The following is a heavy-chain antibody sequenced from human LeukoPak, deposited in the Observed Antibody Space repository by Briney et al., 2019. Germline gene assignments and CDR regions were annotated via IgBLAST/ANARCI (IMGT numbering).Heavy chain of an antibody. CDR1: GFTVSSTY. V-gene: IGHV3-66*01. J-gene: IGHJ3*02. D-gene: IGHD3-10*02. Sequence: GGSLRLSCAASGFTVSSTYMSWVRQAPGEGLEWVSVIYSGGSTYYADSVKGRFTISRGNSKTTLYLQMNSLRAEDTAVYYCARDGPYYSVFDIWGQGTMVTVSS. CDR3: ARDGPYYSVFDI. CDR2: IYSGGST.